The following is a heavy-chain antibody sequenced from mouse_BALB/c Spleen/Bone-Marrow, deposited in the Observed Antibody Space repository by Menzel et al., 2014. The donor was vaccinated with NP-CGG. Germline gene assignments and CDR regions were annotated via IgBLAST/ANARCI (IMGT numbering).Heavy chain of an antibody. Sequence: EVKLVESGAELVKPGASVKLSCTASGFNIKDTYMHWVKQRPEQGLEWIGRIDPANGNTKYDPKFQGKATITADTSSNTAYLQLSSLTSEDTAVYYSARYYYGSSYFDYWGQGTTLTVSS. D-gene: IGHD1-1*01. CDR1: GFNIKDTY. J-gene: IGHJ2*01. V-gene: IGHV14-3*02. CDR3: ARYYYGSSYFDY. CDR2: IDPANGNT.